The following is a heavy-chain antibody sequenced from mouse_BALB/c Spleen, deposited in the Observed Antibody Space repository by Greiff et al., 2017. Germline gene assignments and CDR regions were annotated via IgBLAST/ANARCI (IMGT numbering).Heavy chain of an antibody. D-gene: IGHD3-1*01. CDR1: GYTFTSYT. V-gene: IGHV1-4*01. Sequence: VQLQQSGAELARPGASVKMSCKASGYTFTSYTMHWVKQRPGQGLEWIGYINPSSGYTNYNQKFKDKATLTADKSSSTAYMQLSSLTSEDSAVYYGARSSARATHYAMDYWGQGTSVTVSS. CDR2: INPSSGYT. CDR3: ARSSARATHYAMDY. J-gene: IGHJ4*01.